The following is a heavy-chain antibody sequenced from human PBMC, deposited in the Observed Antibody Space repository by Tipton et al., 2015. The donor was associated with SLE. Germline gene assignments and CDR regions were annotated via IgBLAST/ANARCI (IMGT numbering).Heavy chain of an antibody. V-gene: IGHV4-39*07. CDR3: ARTTTMTRGRFDP. D-gene: IGHD4-17*01. CDR1: GDSMSSSSYY. CDR2: MYYSGST. J-gene: IGHJ5*02. Sequence: TLSLTCTVSGDSMSSSSYYWGWIRQPPGKGLEWIGSMYYSGSTNYNPSLKSRVTISVDTSKNQFSLKLSSVTAADTAVYYCARTTTMTRGRFDPWGQGTLVTVSS.